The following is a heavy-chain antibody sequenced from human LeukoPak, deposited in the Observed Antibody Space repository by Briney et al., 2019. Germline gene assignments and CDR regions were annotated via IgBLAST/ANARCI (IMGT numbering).Heavy chain of an antibody. V-gene: IGHV3-30*02. Sequence: GGSLRLSCAASGFTFSSYGMHWVRQAPGKGLEWVTFIRYDGSNKYYADSVKGRFTISRDNSKNTLYLQMNSLRAEDTAVYYCAKEFISESYYYYMDVWGKGTTVTVSS. CDR1: GFTFSSYG. J-gene: IGHJ6*03. CDR3: AKEFISESYYYYMDV. D-gene: IGHD1-26*01. CDR2: IRYDGSNK.